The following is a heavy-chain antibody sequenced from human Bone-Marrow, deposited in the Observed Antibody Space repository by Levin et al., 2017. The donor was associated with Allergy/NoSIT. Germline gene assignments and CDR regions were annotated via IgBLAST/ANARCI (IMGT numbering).Heavy chain of an antibody. Sequence: PGGSLRLSCAASGFTFSSYAMSWVRQAPGKGLEWVSAISGSGGSTYYADSVKGRFTISRDNSKNTLYLQMNSLRAEDTAVYYCAVDSSSHLYYYYGMDVWGQGTTVTVSS. V-gene: IGHV3-23*01. CDR1: GFTFSSYA. CDR3: AVDSSSHLYYYYGMDV. J-gene: IGHJ6*02. CDR2: ISGSGGST. D-gene: IGHD6-6*01.